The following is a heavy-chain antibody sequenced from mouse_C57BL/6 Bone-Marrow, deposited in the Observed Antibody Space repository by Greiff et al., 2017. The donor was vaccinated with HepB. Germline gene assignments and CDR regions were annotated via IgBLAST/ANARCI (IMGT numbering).Heavy chain of an antibody. J-gene: IGHJ4*01. CDR2: ISDGGSYT. CDR3: ARDVVYAMDY. Sequence: EVKLVESGGGLVKPGGSLKLSCAASGFTFSSYAMSWVRQTPEKRLEWVETISDGGSYTYYPDNVKGRFTISRDNAKNNLYLQMSHLKSEDTAMYYCARDVVYAMDYWGQGTSVTVSS. D-gene: IGHD1-1*02. V-gene: IGHV5-4*01. CDR1: GFTFSSYA.